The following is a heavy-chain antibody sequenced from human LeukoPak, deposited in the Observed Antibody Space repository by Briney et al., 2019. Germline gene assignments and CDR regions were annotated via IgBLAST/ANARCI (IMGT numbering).Heavy chain of an antibody. CDR1: GFTFSSYW. CDR2: IKQDGSEK. Sequence: GGSLRLSCAASGFTFSSYWMSWVRQAPGKGLEWVANIKQDGSEKYYVDSVKGRFTISRDNAKNSLYLQMNSLRAEDTAVYYCARDIRARGTNIVVVPAALDYWGQGTLVTVSS. J-gene: IGHJ4*02. D-gene: IGHD2-2*01. V-gene: IGHV3-7*03. CDR3: ARDIRARGTNIVVVPAALDY.